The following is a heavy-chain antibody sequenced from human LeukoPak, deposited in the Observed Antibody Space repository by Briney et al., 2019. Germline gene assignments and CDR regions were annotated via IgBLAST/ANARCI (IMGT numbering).Heavy chain of an antibody. Sequence: ASVKVSCKASGYTFTSYGISWVRQAPGQGLEWMGWISAYNGNTNYAQKLQGRVTMTTDTPTSTAYMELRSLRSDDTAVYYCARVRSSRGTFDYWGQGTLVTVSS. D-gene: IGHD6-6*01. CDR2: ISAYNGNT. V-gene: IGHV1-18*01. CDR1: GYTFTSYG. J-gene: IGHJ4*02. CDR3: ARVRSSRGTFDY.